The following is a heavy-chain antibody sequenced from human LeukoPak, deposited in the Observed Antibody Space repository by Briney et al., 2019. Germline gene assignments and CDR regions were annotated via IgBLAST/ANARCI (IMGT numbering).Heavy chain of an antibody. Sequence: GRSLRLSCAASGFTFSSYAMHWVRQAPGKGLEGVAVISYDGSNKYYADSVKGRFTISRDNSKNTLYLQMNSLRAEDTAVYYCARDPVVVAAGGSFDYWGQGTLVTVSS. CDR3: ARDPVVVAAGGSFDY. CDR1: GFTFSSYA. J-gene: IGHJ4*02. V-gene: IGHV3-30*04. D-gene: IGHD2-15*01. CDR2: ISYDGSNK.